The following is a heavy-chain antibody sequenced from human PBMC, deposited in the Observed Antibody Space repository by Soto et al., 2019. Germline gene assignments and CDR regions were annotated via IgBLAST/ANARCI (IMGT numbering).Heavy chain of an antibody. Sequence: PSETLSLTCTVSGGSISSGDYYWSWIRQPPGKGLEWIGYIYYSGSTYYNPSLKSRVTISVDTSKNQFSLKLSSVTAADTAVYYCAREGVAAAGTNWFDPWGQGTLVTVSS. V-gene: IGHV4-30-4*01. J-gene: IGHJ5*02. D-gene: IGHD6-13*01. CDR2: IYYSGST. CDR3: AREGVAAAGTNWFDP. CDR1: GGSISSGDYY.